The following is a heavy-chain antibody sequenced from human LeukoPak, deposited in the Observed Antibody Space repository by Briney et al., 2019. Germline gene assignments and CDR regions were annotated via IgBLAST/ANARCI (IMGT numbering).Heavy chain of an antibody. CDR2: ISAYNGNT. D-gene: IGHD6-19*01. CDR1: GYTFTSYG. J-gene: IGHJ4*02. V-gene: IGHV1-18*01. CDR3: ARMAGIAVAGTVRKDY. Sequence: ASVKVSCKASGYTFTSYGISWVRQAPGQGLEWMGWISAYNGNTNYAQKLQGRVTMTTDTSTSTAYMELRSLRSDDTAVYYCARMAGIAVAGTVRKDYWGQGTLVTVSS.